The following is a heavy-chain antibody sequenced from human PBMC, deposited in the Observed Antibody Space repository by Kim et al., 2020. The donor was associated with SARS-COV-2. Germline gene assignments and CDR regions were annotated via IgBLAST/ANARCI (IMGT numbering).Heavy chain of an antibody. J-gene: IGHJ3*02. CDR1: GFTFSSYW. Sequence: GGSLRLSCAASGFTFSSYWMSWVRQAPGKGLEWVANIKQDGSEKYYVDSVKGRFTISRDNAKNSLYLQMNSLRAEDTAVYYCARDVACGGSCYLDAFDIWGQGTMVTVSS. D-gene: IGHD2-15*01. V-gene: IGHV3-7*01. CDR3: ARDVACGGSCYLDAFDI. CDR2: IKQDGSEK.